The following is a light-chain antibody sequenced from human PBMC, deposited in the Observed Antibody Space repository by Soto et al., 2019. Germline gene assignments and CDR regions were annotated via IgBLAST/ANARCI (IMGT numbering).Light chain of an antibody. CDR1: QSVSSN. V-gene: IGKV3-15*01. J-gene: IGKJ4*01. CDR2: GAS. Sequence: EIVLTQSPATLSVSPGERATLSCRASQSVSSNLAWYQQKPGQAPSLLIYGASTRATGVPARFGGSGSGTDFTLTISSLQSEDFAVYYCQQYNNWPPLTFGGRSKVDIK. CDR3: QQYNNWPPLT.